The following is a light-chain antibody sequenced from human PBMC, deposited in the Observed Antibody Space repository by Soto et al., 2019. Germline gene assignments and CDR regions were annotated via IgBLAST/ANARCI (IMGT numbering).Light chain of an antibody. CDR2: CAS. V-gene: IGKV3-20*01. Sequence: LNQSPCALSLSPGEGATLACRASQRVXSSYLAWYQQKPGQAPRLRXGCASSRATGSPDRLSGSGSGTEFTRTISSLHSEDSAVYYCQQYASATWPFGQGTKVAIK. CDR3: QQYASATWP. J-gene: IGKJ1*01. CDR1: QRVXSSY.